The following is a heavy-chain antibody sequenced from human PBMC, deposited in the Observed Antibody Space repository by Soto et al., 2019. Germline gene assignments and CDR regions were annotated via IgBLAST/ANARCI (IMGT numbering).Heavy chain of an antibody. V-gene: IGHV1-18*01. J-gene: IGHJ6*02. CDR1: GYNFSDYG. CDR3: ARKPYSHYYGMDV. Sequence: ASVKVSCKASGYNFSDYGINWVRLAPGQGLEWMGWIIPYNDNTKYAENFQGRVTLTTDTSTNTVYMELRSLTPDDTGVYFCARKPYSHYYGMDVWGQGTSVTVSS. D-gene: IGHD2-15*01. CDR2: IIPYNDNT.